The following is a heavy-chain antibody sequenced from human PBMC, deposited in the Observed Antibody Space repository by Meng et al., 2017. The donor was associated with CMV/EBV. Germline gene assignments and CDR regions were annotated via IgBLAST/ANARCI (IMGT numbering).Heavy chain of an antibody. J-gene: IGHJ4*02. V-gene: IGHV3-23*01. CDR3: AKQISQLPLGGLGDFDY. CDR1: GFTFDNYA. CDR2: ITGGGDRT. D-gene: IGHD2-2*01. Sequence: GGSLRLSCAASGFTFDNYAMTWVRQAPGEGLEWVSGITGGGDRTSYAESVKGWFTVSRDNSKNTVYLQMRSLRVEDTAVYYCAKQISQLPLGGLGDFDYWGQGTLVTVSS.